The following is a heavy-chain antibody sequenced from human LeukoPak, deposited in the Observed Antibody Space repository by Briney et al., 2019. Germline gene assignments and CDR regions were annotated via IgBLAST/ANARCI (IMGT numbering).Heavy chain of an antibody. CDR2: ISGSGGST. D-gene: IGHD2-2*01. J-gene: IGHJ3*02. CDR1: GFTFSSYA. V-gene: IGHV3-23*01. Sequence: PGGSLRLSCAASGFTFSSYAMSWVRQAPGKGLEWVSAISGSGGSTYYADSVKGRFTISRDNSKNTLYLRMNSLRAEDTAVYYCLSLVPAASGAFDIWGQGTMVTVSS. CDR3: LSLVPAASGAFDI.